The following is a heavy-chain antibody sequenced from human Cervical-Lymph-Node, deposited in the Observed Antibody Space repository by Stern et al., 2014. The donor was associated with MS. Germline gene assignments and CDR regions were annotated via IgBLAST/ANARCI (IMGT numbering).Heavy chain of an antibody. V-gene: IGHV3-11*01. CDR3: ARDSGSGIDF. D-gene: IGHD3-10*01. CDR2: ISSSGTAK. CDR1: GFTFSDYC. Sequence: VKLMESGGGLVKPGGSLRLSCAASGFTFSDYCMHWIRQAPGTGLEWISYISSSGTAKYYTESVKGRFTISTYNGKNSLYLQMNSMRAEDTAMYFCARDSGSGIDFWGQGILLTVSS. J-gene: IGHJ4*02.